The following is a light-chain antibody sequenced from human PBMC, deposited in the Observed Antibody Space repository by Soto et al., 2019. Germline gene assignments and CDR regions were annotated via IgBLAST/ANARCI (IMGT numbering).Light chain of an antibody. CDR2: GAS. Sequence: EIVLTQSPGTLSLSPGERATLSCRASQSVSRSYLAWYQQKPGQAPRLLIYGASTRATGIPDRFSGSGSGTDFTLTISRLEPEDFAVYYCQLYGSSPPVTFGRGTKVEIK. CDR3: QLYGSSPPVT. V-gene: IGKV3-20*01. J-gene: IGKJ1*01. CDR1: QSVSRSY.